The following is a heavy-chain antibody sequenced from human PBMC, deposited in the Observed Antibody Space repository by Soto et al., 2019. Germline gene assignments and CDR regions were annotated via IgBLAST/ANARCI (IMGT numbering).Heavy chain of an antibody. CDR1: GFTFTNYW. CDR3: KNVFEY. J-gene: IGHJ4*02. D-gene: IGHD3-16*01. Sequence: EVQLVQSGGGSVQPGGSLRLSCAASGFTFTNYWMHWVRQVPGKGLVWVSRIDGVGTGTSYSDSVRGRFTISRDNAENTLYSPMDRLRAEDPAVDYRKNVFEYWGQGTPVTVSS. V-gene: IGHV3-74*01. CDR2: IDGVGTGT.